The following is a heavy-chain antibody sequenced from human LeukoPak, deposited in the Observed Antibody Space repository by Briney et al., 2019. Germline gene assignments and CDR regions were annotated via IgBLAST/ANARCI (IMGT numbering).Heavy chain of an antibody. V-gene: IGHV4-39*07. CDR1: GGSISSSSYY. CDR2: IYYSGST. D-gene: IGHD2-15*01. CDR3: AREKEWRSFDY. Sequence: PSETLSLTCTVSGGSISSSSYYWGWIRQPPGKGLEWIGSIYYSGSTYYNPSLKSRVTISVDTSKNQFSLKLSSVTAADTAIYYCAREKEWRSFDYWGQGTLVTVSS. J-gene: IGHJ4*02.